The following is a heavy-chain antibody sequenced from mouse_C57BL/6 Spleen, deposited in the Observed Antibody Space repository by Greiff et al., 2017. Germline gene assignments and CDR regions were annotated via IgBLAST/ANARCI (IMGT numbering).Heavy chain of an antibody. CDR3: ARNGYGRCPFDF. CDR2: IHPNSGST. J-gene: IGHJ2*01. Sequence: QVQLQQPGAELVKPGASVKLSCKASGYTFTSYWMHWVKQRPGQGLEWIGMIHPNSGSTNYNEKFKSKATLTVAKSTSTAYMQLSSLTSEDSAVYYCARNGYGRCPFDFWGKGTTLTVSS. D-gene: IGHD2-2*01. V-gene: IGHV1-64*01. CDR1: GYTFTSYW.